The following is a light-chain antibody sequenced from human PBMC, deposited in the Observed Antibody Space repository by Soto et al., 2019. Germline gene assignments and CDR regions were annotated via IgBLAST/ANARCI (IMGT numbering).Light chain of an antibody. CDR3: QQYVSSPFT. J-gene: IGKJ3*01. CDR2: AAS. V-gene: IGKV3-20*01. CDR1: QSVTNSY. Sequence: EIVLTQSPGTLSLSPGEGATLSCRASQSVTNSYLAWYQQKPGQAPRLLIYAASSRATGIPDRFSGSGSGTDFTLSINRLEPEDFAVYYCQQYVSSPFTFGPGTKVDVK.